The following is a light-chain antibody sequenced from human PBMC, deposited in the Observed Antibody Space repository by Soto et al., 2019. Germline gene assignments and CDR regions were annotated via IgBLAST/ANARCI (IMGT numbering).Light chain of an antibody. CDR2: GAS. Sequence: ETVLTQSPGTLSLSPGERATLSGRASQSISSGYLAWYQQRPGQAPRLLISGASNRATGIPDRFSGSGSGTAFTITISRLEPEDFAVYYCQQYGGSPLVTFGGGTKVEIK. V-gene: IGKV3-20*01. CDR3: QQYGGSPLVT. CDR1: QSISSGY. J-gene: IGKJ4*01.